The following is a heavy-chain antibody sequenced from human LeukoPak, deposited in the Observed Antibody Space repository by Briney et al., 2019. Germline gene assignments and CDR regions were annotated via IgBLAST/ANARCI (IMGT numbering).Heavy chain of an antibody. CDR3: ASTKRWLHHFDY. V-gene: IGHV5-51*01. CDR1: GYRFTSYW. J-gene: IGHJ4*02. Sequence: GESLQISCQGSGYRFTSYWIAWVRQMPGKGLEWMGIIYPGDSDTRYSPSFQGQVTISADNSISTAYLQWSSLKASDTAIYYCASTKRWLHHFDYWGQGTLVTVSS. D-gene: IGHD5-24*01. CDR2: IYPGDSDT.